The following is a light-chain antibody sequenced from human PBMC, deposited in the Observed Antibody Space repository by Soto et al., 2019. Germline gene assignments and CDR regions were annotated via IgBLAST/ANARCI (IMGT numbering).Light chain of an antibody. J-gene: IGKJ5*01. CDR2: YTS. V-gene: IGKV3-15*01. CDR3: HQRQYWPPIT. CDR1: QSVSSD. Sequence: EIVMTQSPATLSVSPGESATLSCRASQSVSSDLAWYQPKPGQAPRLLIYYTSTRATGFPATFSGGGSGTEFTLTISSPQSEDFAVYYCHQRQYWPPITFGQGTRLEIK.